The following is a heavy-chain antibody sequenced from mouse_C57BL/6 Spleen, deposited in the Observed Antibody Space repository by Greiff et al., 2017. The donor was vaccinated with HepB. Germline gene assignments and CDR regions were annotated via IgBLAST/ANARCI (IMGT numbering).Heavy chain of an antibody. CDR2: IDPETGGT. D-gene: IGHD1-1*01. V-gene: IGHV1-15*01. CDR1: GYTFTDYE. Sequence: QVQLQQSGAELVRPGASVTLSCKASGYTFTDYEMHWVKQTPVHGLEWIGAIDPETGGTAYNQKFKGKAILTADKSSSTAYMELRSLTSEDSAVYYCTRGGITTVVGGAMDYWGQGTSVTVSS. CDR3: TRGGITTVVGGAMDY. J-gene: IGHJ4*01.